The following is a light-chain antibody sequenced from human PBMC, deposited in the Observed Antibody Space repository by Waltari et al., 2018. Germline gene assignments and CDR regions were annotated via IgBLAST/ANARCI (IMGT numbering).Light chain of an antibody. CDR3: CSYEATNTLV. V-gene: IGLV2-11*01. J-gene: IGLJ1*01. CDR1: SANLGGYNY. CDR2: DIT. Sequence: QSALTQPRSVSGSPGQSVTISCTGTSANLGGYNYVSWYQQHPGKAPKVVIYDITKWPSGVPDRFSGSKSVNTASLTISGLQAEYEADYYCCSYEATNTLVFGTGTKVTVL.